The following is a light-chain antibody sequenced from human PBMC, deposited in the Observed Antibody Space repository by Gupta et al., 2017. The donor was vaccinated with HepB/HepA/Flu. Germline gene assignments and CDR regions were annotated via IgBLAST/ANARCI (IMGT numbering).Light chain of an antibody. CDR3: QQYDTYPFT. CDR2: SAS. V-gene: IGKV1-8*01. CDR1: QDISSY. Sequence: ALRMTQSPSSFSASTGDRVTITCRASQDISSYLAWYQQKPGKAPKLLIYSASNLQNGVPSRFSGSGSGTDFSLTISSLQSEDFATYYCQQYDTYPFTFGGGTKVEIK. J-gene: IGKJ4*01.